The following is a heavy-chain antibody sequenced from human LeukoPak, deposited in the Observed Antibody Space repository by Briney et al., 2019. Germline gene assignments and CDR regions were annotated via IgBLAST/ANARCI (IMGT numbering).Heavy chain of an antibody. CDR3: ARGLIVVVPAAMDAFDI. J-gene: IGHJ3*02. Sequence: PSETLSLTCTVSGGSISSSSYYWGWIRQPAGKGLEWIGRIYTSGSTNYNPSLKSRVTISVDTSKNQFSLKLSSVTAADTAVYYCARGLIVVVPAAMDAFDIWGQGTMVTVSS. V-gene: IGHV4-61*02. CDR2: IYTSGST. D-gene: IGHD2-2*01. CDR1: GGSISSSSYY.